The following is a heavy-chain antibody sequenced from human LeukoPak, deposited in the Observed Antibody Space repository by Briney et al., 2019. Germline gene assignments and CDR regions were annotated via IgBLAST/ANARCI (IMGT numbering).Heavy chain of an antibody. CDR3: ARDTAMVVVPKDNYFDY. CDR2: INSDGSST. D-gene: IGHD5-18*01. V-gene: IGHV3-74*01. Sequence: GGSLRLSCAASGFTFSSYWTHWVRQAPGKGLVWVSRINSDGSSTNNADSVKGRFTIPRDNAKNSLYLQMNSLRAEDTAVYYCARDTAMVVVPKDNYFDYWGQGTLVTVSS. J-gene: IGHJ4*02. CDR1: GFTFSSYW.